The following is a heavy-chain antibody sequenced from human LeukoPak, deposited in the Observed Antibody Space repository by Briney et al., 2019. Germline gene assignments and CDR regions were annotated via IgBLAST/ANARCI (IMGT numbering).Heavy chain of an antibody. V-gene: IGHV1-18*01. D-gene: IGHD5-24*01. CDR3: AREPGREMGTRLSWY. J-gene: IGHJ4*02. CDR1: GYTFTSYG. Sequence: GASVKVSCKASGYTFTSYGISWVRQAPGQGLEWMGWISAYNGNTNYAQKLQGRVTMTTDTSTSTAYMELRSLRSDDTAVYYWAREPGREMGTRLSWYWGQGTLVPVSS. CDR2: ISAYNGNT.